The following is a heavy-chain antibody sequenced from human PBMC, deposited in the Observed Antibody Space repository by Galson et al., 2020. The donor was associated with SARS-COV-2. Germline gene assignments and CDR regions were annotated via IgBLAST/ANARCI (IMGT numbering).Heavy chain of an antibody. CDR1: GFTFSDYY. CDR2: ISSSGSTI. CDR3: ARADYFFVWYFDL. D-gene: IGHD4-17*01. V-gene: IGHV3-11*01. Sequence: KIGESLKISCAASGFTFSDYYMSWIRQAPGKGLEWVSYISSSGSTIYYADSVKGRFTISRDNAKNSLYLQMNSLRAEDTAVYYCARADYFFVWYFDLWGRGTLVTVSS. J-gene: IGHJ2*01.